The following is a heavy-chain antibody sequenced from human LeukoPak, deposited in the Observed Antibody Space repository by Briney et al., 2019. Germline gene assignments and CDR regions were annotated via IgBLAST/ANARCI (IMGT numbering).Heavy chain of an antibody. Sequence: GGSLRLSCAASGFTFSNYAMSWLRQAPGKGLEWVSAISGRGGTTYYADSVKGRFTISRDNSKNTLYLQMNSLRAEDTAVYYCAKVEPGSDYWGQGTLVTVSS. J-gene: IGHJ4*02. V-gene: IGHV3-23*01. CDR2: ISGRGGTT. D-gene: IGHD5-24*01. CDR1: GFTFSNYA. CDR3: AKVEPGSDY.